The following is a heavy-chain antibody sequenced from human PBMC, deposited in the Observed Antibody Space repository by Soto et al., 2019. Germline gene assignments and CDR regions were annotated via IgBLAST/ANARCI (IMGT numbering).Heavy chain of an antibody. CDR1: GYKFTTFW. D-gene: IGHD2-15*01. J-gene: IGHJ3*01. CDR3: ARPASGGSRDAFDV. Sequence: GESLKISFKASGYKFTTFWLNWVRQTPVKGLEWLGRIDPTDSFTNYSPPFEGHVTISVDRSISTAYLQWNSLQASDTAIYYCARPASGGSRDAFDVWGQGTTVTV. CDR2: IDPTDSFT. V-gene: IGHV5-10-1*01.